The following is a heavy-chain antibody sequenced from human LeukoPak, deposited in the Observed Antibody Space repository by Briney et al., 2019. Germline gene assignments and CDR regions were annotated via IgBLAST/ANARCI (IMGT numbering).Heavy chain of an antibody. V-gene: IGHV4-61*02. CDR3: ARLLPIVVVAAGWFDP. Sequence: PSQTLSLTCTVSGGSISSGSYYWSWIRQPAGKGLEWIGRIYTSGSTNYNPSLKSRVTISVETSKNQFSLKLSSVTAADTAVYYCARLLPIVVVAAGWFDPWGQGTLVTVSS. J-gene: IGHJ5*02. D-gene: IGHD2-15*01. CDR1: GGSISSGSYY. CDR2: IYTSGST.